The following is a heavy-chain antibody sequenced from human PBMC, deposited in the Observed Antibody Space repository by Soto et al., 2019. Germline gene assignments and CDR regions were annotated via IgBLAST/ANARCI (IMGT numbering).Heavy chain of an antibody. CDR3: ARDALRFLSIFDY. CDR2: ISSSSSYI. D-gene: IGHD3-3*01. Sequence: GGSLRLSCAASGFTFSSYSMNWVRQAPGKGLEWVSSISSSSSYIYYADSVKGRFTISRDNAKNSLYLQMNSLRAEDTAVYYCARDALRFLSIFDYWGQGTLVTVSS. CDR1: GFTFSSYS. V-gene: IGHV3-21*01. J-gene: IGHJ4*02.